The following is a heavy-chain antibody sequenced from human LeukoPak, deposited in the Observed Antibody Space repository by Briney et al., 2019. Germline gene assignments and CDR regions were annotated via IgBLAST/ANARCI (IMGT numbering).Heavy chain of an antibody. V-gene: IGHV3-53*01. CDR3: AKDLGTQYYDFWSGYNWFDP. CDR1: GFTVSDNY. CDR2: IYSAGAT. J-gene: IGHJ5*02. Sequence: PGGSLRLSCAASGFTVSDNYMTWVRQAPGKGLEWVSSIYSAGATHYAESVKGRFTISRDNSKNTLYLQMNSLRAEDTAVYYCAKDLGTQYYDFWSGYNWFDPWGQGTLVTVSS. D-gene: IGHD3-3*01.